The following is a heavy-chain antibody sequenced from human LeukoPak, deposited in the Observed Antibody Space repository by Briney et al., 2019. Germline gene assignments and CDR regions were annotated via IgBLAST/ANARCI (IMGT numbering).Heavy chain of an antibody. J-gene: IGHJ4*01. CDR3: AKSGSSSWFLDY. CDR2: IRYDGSNK. D-gene: IGHD6-13*01. CDR1: GFTFSSYG. Sequence: GGSLRLSCAASGFTFSSYGMHWVRQAPGKGLEWVAFIRYDGSNKYYADSVKGRFTISRDNSKNTLYLQMNSLRAEDTAVYYCAKSGSSSWFLDYWGQGALVTVSS. V-gene: IGHV3-30*02.